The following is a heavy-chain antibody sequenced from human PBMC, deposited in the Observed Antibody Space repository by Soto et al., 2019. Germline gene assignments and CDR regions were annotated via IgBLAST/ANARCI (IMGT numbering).Heavy chain of an antibody. V-gene: IGHV1-69*12. CDR2: IIPVFRSI. CDR3: ARDDGWNYRYYDMEV. J-gene: IGHJ6*02. D-gene: IGHD1-7*01. Sequence: VQLVQSGAEVKTPGSSVKVSCKASGDTFSSYSIAWVRQAPGQGLEWMGGIIPVFRSINYSQKFQGRVTMIADESTTTAYMELTSLRPHDTAVYFCARDDGWNYRYYDMEVWGQGTTVTVS. CDR1: GDTFSSYS.